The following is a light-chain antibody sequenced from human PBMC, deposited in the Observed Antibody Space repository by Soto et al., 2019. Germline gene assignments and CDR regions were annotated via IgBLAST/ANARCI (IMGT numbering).Light chain of an antibody. J-gene: IGKJ4*01. CDR3: QQYDSYPLT. Sequence: IQLTQSPSSLSASVGDRVTITCQASRGISSYLAWYQQKPGKPPKLLVYSASTLQSGVPSRFSGSGSGPDFTLTINSLQPEDFATYYCQQYDSYPLTFGGGTKVDI. CDR1: RGISSY. CDR2: SAS. V-gene: IGKV1-9*01.